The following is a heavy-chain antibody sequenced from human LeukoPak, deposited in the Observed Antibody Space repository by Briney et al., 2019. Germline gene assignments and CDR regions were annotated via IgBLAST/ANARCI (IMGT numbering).Heavy chain of an antibody. V-gene: IGHV3-30*04. CDR2: ISYDGSNK. D-gene: IGHD3-9*01. J-gene: IGHJ4*02. CDR1: GFTFSSYA. CDR3: ARDATAITIFWAPLGY. Sequence: SGGSLRLSCAASGFTFSSYAMHWVRQAPGKGLEWVAVISYDGSNKYYADSVKGRFTISRDNSKNTLYLQMNSLRAEDTAVYYCARDATAITIFWAPLGYWGQGTLVTVSS.